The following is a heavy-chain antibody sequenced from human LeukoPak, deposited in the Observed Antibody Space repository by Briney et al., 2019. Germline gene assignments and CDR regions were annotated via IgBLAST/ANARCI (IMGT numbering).Heavy chain of an antibody. CDR2: ISGSGGST. D-gene: IGHD3-22*01. Sequence: GGSLRLSCAASGFTFSSYAMSWVRQAPGKGLEWVSAISGSGGSTYYADSVKGRFTISRDNSKNTLYLQMKSLRVEDTAVYYCAGSYDSSGYYGDAYYFDYWGQGTLVTVSS. CDR3: AGSYDSSGYYGDAYYFDY. V-gene: IGHV3-23*01. CDR1: GFTFSSYA. J-gene: IGHJ4*02.